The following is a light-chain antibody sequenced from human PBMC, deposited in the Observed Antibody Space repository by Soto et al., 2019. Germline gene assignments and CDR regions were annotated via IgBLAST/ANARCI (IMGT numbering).Light chain of an antibody. V-gene: IGKV1-5*01. CDR3: PVSAFHPKP. J-gene: IGKJ2*01. Sequence: VSSYRGDRVTITCRASQTISTLMGWYQQKPGKAPKLLIYDASTLYSGVPSRFSGSGSGTDFTLTISCLQPEDGTPYYCPVSAFHPKPFGEGSKLDI. CDR2: DAS. CDR1: QTISTL.